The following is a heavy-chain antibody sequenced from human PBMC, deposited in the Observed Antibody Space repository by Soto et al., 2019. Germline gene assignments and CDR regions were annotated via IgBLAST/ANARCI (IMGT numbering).Heavy chain of an antibody. V-gene: IGHV1-18*04. CDR1: GYTFTSYG. Sequence: ASVKVSCKASGYTFTSYGISWVRQAPGQGLEWMGWISAYNGNTNYAQKLQGRVTMTTDTSTSTAYMELRRLRSDDTDVYYCARKQWLVPIDYWGQGTLVTVSS. CDR3: ARKQWLVPIDY. J-gene: IGHJ4*02. D-gene: IGHD6-19*01. CDR2: ISAYNGNT.